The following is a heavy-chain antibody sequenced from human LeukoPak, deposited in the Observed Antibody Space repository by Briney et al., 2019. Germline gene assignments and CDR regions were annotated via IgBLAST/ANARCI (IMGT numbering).Heavy chain of an antibody. CDR2: ISGSGGRK. J-gene: IGHJ4*02. V-gene: IGHV3-23*01. D-gene: IGHD6-19*01. CDR3: AKTALAVAGIVPVESELDY. Sequence: GGSLRLSCAASGFIFSSYAMSWVRMAPGKGLEGISVISGSGGRKDCAGSVKGWLTCSRDNSKNTLYLQMNSLRAEDTAVYYCAKTALAVAGIVPVESELDYWGQGTLVTVSS. CDR1: GFIFSSYA.